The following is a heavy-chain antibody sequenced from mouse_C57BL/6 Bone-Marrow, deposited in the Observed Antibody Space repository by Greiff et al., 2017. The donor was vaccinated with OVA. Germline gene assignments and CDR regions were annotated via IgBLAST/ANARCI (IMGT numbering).Heavy chain of an antibody. CDR2: IYPGDGDT. V-gene: IGHV1-82*01. CDR1: GYAFSSSW. CDR3: AARIYYYGSFYAMDY. Sequence: VKLMESGPELVKPGASVKISCKASGYAFSSSWMNWVKQRPGKGLEWIGRIYPGDGDTNYNGKFKGKATLTADKSSSTAYMQLSSLTSEDSAVYFCAARIYYYGSFYAMDYWGQGTSVTVSS. D-gene: IGHD1-1*01. J-gene: IGHJ4*01.